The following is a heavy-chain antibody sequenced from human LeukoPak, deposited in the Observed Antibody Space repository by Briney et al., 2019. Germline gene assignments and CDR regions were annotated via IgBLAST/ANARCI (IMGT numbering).Heavy chain of an antibody. Sequence: PGGSLRLSCAASGFTLSSNYMSWGRQAPGKGLERVSVIYSGDNTYYADSVKGRFTISRDNSKNTLYLQMTGLRAEDTAVYYCARLSYGGFDCWGQGTLVTVSS. CDR2: IYSGDNT. CDR3: ARLSYGGFDC. CDR1: GFTLSSNY. D-gene: IGHD4-23*01. V-gene: IGHV3-53*01. J-gene: IGHJ4*02.